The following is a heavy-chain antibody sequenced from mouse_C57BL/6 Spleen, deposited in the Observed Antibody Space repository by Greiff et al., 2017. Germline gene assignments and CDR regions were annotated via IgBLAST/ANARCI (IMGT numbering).Heavy chain of an antibody. CDR2: ISSGSSTI. D-gene: IGHD2-1*01. CDR3: ARRYGNWGYAMDY. V-gene: IGHV5-17*01. Sequence: EVKLVESGGGLVKPGGSLKLSCAASGFTFSDYGMHWVRQAPEKGLEWVAYISSGSSTIDYADTVKGRFTISRDNAKNTLFLQMTSLRSEDTAMYYCARRYGNWGYAMDYWGQGTSVTVSS. J-gene: IGHJ4*01. CDR1: GFTFSDYG.